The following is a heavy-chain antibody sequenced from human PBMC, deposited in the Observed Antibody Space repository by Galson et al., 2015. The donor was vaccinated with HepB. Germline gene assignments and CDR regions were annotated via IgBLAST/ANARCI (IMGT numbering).Heavy chain of an antibody. CDR1: GFTVSSNY. Sequence: SLRLSCAASGFTVSSNYMSWVRQAPGKGLEWVSIIYRGTSTYYADSVRGRFTISRHNFKNTLYLQMNSLRAEDTAVYYCARGPRYYYDSSGPGYFDYWGQGTLVTVSS. CDR3: ARGPRYYYDSSGPGYFDY. D-gene: IGHD3-22*01. V-gene: IGHV3-53*04. J-gene: IGHJ4*02. CDR2: IYRGTST.